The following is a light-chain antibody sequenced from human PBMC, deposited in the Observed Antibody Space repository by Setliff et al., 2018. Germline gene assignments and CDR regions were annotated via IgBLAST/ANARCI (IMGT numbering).Light chain of an antibody. Sequence: QSALTQPRSVSGSPGQSVTISCTGTSSDVGAYGFVSWYQHHPGEAPRLIIYDVNKRPSGVPDRFSGSKSGNTASLTISGLQADDEADYYCSSYAASYNPYVFGTGTKVTVL. V-gene: IGLV2-11*01. J-gene: IGLJ1*01. CDR3: SSYAASYNPYV. CDR2: DVN. CDR1: SSDVGAYGF.